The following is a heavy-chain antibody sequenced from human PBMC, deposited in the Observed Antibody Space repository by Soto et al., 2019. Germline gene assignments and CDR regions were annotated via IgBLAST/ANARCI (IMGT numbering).Heavy chain of an antibody. CDR2: ISGSGGST. Sequence: GGSLRLSCAASGFTFSSYAMSWVRQAPGKGLEWVSAISGSGGSTYYADSVKGRFTISRDNSKNTLYLQMNSLRAEDTAVYYCAKDRRYSSGWYGVGDNWFDPWGQGTLVTV. CDR1: GFTFSSYA. D-gene: IGHD6-19*01. CDR3: AKDRRYSSGWYGVGDNWFDP. V-gene: IGHV3-23*01. J-gene: IGHJ5*02.